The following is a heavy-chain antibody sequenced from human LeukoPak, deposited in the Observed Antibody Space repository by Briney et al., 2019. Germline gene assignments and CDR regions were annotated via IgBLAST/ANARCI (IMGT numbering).Heavy chain of an antibody. CDR3: AKISVGPLSRPTHVSLYYGMDV. V-gene: IGHV3-23*01. D-gene: IGHD3-10*01. CDR2: IGSSGATI. CDR1: GFTFTKFA. Sequence: GGSLRVSCEASGFTFTKFAMSWVRKAPGKGPEWVSGIGSSGATIFYSDSVKGRFTISRDNSKNTVYLEMNNLRAEDTAIYYCAKISVGPLSRPTHVSLYYGMDVWGQGTTVTVSS. J-gene: IGHJ6*02.